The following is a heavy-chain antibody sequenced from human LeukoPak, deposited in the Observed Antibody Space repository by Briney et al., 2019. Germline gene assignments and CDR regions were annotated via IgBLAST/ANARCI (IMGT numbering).Heavy chain of an antibody. V-gene: IGHV3-7*03. CDR1: GFTFSSYW. J-gene: IGHJ6*02. D-gene: IGHD3-16*01. CDR3: ARGGGLDV. Sequence: GGSLRLSCAASGFTFSSYWMNWARQAPGKGLEWVASINHNGNVNYYVDSMKGRFTISRDNAKNSLYLQMSNLRAEDTAVYFCARGGGLDVWGQGATVTVSS. CDR2: INHNGNVN.